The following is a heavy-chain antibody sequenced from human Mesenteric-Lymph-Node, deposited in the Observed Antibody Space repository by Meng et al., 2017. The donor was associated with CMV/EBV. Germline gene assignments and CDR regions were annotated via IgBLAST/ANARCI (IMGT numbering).Heavy chain of an antibody. CDR2: IKQDGGER. CDR3: ASSGSYRQISY. CDR1: GFPLSSYW. Sequence: GESLKISCAASGFPLSSYWMSGVRPAPGPGLEWVANIKQDGGERYYVDSVKGQFTISRDNAKNSLYLQMNSLRAEDTAVYYCASSGSYRQISYWGEGTLVTVSS. D-gene: IGHD3-10*01. V-gene: IGHV3-7*01. J-gene: IGHJ4*02.